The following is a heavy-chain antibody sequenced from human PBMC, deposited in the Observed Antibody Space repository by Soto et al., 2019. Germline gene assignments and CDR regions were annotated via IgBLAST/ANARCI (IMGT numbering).Heavy chain of an antibody. D-gene: IGHD1-26*01. V-gene: IGHV6-1*01. Sequence: SQTLTLTCAISGGSVSSNSAAWKWIRQSPSRGLEWLGRTYYRSKWYNDYAVSVKSRITINPDTSKNRFSLQLNSVTPDDTAVYYCARLVRGPAEYWAQGTMVTVSS. CDR1: GGSVSSNSAA. J-gene: IGHJ4*02. CDR3: ARLVRGPAEY. CDR2: TYYRSKWYN.